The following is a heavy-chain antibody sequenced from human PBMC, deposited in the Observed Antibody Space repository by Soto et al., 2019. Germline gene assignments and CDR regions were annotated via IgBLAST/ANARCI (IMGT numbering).Heavy chain of an antibody. CDR2: ISSSGSTI. CDR3: ATLVVVVAATSGARYYYYGMDV. J-gene: IGHJ6*02. CDR1: GFTFSSYE. V-gene: IGHV3-48*03. D-gene: IGHD2-15*01. Sequence: EVQLVESGGGLVQPGGSLRLSCAASGFTFSSYEMNWVRQAPGKGLEWVAYISSSGSTIYYADSVKGRFTISRDNAKNSLYLQMNSLRAEDTAVYYYATLVVVVAATSGARYYYYGMDVWGQGTTVTVSS.